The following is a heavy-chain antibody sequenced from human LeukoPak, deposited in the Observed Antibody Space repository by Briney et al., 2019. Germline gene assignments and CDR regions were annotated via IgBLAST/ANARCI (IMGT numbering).Heavy chain of an antibody. V-gene: IGHV3-20*04. CDR2: ISWNSGSI. J-gene: IGHJ3*01. Sequence: GGSLRLSCAASGFTFDDYGMSWVRQAPGKGLEWVSGISWNSGSIGYADSVKGRFTISRDNAKNSLYLQMNSLRAEDTAIYYCAKVRKGVGAFDLWGQGTMVTVSS. CDR3: AKVRKGVGAFDL. D-gene: IGHD3-16*01. CDR1: GFTFDDYG.